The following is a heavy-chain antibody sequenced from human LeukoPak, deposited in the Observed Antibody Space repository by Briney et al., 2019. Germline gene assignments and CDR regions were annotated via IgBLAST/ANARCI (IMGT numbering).Heavy chain of an antibody. Sequence: PGGSLRLSSVASGFTFSSKWMHWVRQAPGKGLVWVSTIKPDGSSTTYADSVKGRFTISRDNAKNTLNLQMNSLRAEDTAVYYCESTIGAAATYWGQGILVTVSS. D-gene: IGHD6-13*01. J-gene: IGHJ4*02. V-gene: IGHV3-74*01. CDR1: GFTFSSKW. CDR2: IKPDGSST. CDR3: ESTIGAAATY.